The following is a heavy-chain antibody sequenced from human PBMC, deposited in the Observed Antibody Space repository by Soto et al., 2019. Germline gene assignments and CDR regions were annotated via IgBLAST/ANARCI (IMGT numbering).Heavy chain of an antibody. Sequence: GGSLRLSCAASGFTVTSNYMTWVRQAPGKGLEWVSVIYRSGATYYPDSVRGRFTASGDYSHNTLYLQMDSLRVEDTAVYYCARDSGMIRGSYGVDVWGPGTMVTVSS. CDR1: GFTVTSNY. CDR2: IYRSGAT. J-gene: IGHJ6*02. CDR3: ARDSGMIRGSYGVDV. D-gene: IGHD3-10*01. V-gene: IGHV3-53*01.